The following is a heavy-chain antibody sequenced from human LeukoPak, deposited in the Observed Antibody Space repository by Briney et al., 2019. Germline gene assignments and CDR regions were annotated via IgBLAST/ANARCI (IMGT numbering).Heavy chain of an antibody. CDR2: IYHSGST. D-gene: IGHD5-18*01. Sequence: PGGSLRLSCAASGFTFSSYAMSWVRQPPGKGLEWIGEIYHSGSTNYNPSLKSRVTISVDKSKNQFSLKLSSVTAADTAVYYCARLGELWFGDYWGQGTLVTVSS. J-gene: IGHJ4*02. CDR1: GFTFSSYAM. CDR3: ARLGELWFGDY. V-gene: IGHV4-4*02.